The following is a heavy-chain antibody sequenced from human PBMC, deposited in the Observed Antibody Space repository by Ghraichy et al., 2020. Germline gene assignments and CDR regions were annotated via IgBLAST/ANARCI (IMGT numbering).Heavy chain of an antibody. J-gene: IGHJ4*02. CDR2: ISGSGGST. V-gene: IGHV3-23*01. Sequence: GGSLRLSCAASGFTFSSCAMNWVRQAPGKGLEWVSAISGSGGSTYYADSVKGRFTISRDNSKNTLYLQMNSLRAEDTAVYYCAKDGTVLPAGFDYWGQGTLVTVSS. D-gene: IGHD2-2*01. CDR3: AKDGTVLPAGFDY. CDR1: GFTFSSCA.